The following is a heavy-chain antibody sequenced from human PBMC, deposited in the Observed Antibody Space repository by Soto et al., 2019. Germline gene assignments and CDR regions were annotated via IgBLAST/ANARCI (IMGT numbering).Heavy chain of an antibody. CDR2: ISYDGSNK. J-gene: IGHJ6*02. V-gene: IGHV3-30*04. CDR1: GFSFSSYA. CDR3: ARGLKGSVVRTYQFYYGMDV. Sequence: QVQLVESGGGVVQPGRSLTLSCAASGFSFSSYAIHWVRQAPGKGLEWVAVISYDGSNKYYADSVKGRFTISRDNSKKTLHLQMNSLRAEDTAVYYCARGLKGSVVRTYQFYYGMDVWGQGTTVTVS. D-gene: IGHD3-10*01.